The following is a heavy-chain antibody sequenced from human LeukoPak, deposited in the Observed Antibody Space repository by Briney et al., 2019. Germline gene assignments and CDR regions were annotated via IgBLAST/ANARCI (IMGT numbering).Heavy chain of an antibody. Sequence: SSETLSLTCTVSGGSISSSSYYWGWIRQPPGKGLEWIGSIYYSGSTYYNPSLKSRVTISVDTSKNQFSLKLSSVTAADTAVYYCARLASTSFLHYWGQGTLVTVSS. V-gene: IGHV4-39*01. CDR1: GGSISSSSYY. CDR2: IYYSGST. J-gene: IGHJ4*02. D-gene: IGHD2-2*01. CDR3: ARLASTSFLHY.